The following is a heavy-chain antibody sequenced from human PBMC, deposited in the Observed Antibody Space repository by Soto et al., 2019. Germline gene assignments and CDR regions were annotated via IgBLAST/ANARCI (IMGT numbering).Heavy chain of an antibody. D-gene: IGHD3-3*02. J-gene: IGHJ6*02. V-gene: IGHV5-51*01. CDR1: GYSFTSYW. CDR3: STLLGALSISVDYNYGMDV. Sequence: GESLKISCQGSGYSFTSYWIGWVRQMPGKGLEWMGIIYPGDSATRYSPSFQGQVTISADKSISTASLQWSSLKASDTAMYYCSTLLGALSISVDYNYGMDVWGQETT. CDR2: IYPGDSAT.